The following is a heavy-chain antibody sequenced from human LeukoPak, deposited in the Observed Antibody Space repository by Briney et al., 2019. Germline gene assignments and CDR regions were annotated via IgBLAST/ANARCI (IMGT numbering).Heavy chain of an antibody. V-gene: IGHV1-69*05. CDR3: ARGNSHDILTGHDY. D-gene: IGHD3-9*01. CDR1: GGTFSSYA. Sequence: SVKVSCKASGGTFSSYAVSWVRQAPGQGLEWMGGIIPIFGTANYAQKFQGRVTITTDESTSTAYMELSSLRSEDTAVYYCARGNSHDILTGHDYWGQGTLVTVSS. CDR2: IIPIFGTA. J-gene: IGHJ4*02.